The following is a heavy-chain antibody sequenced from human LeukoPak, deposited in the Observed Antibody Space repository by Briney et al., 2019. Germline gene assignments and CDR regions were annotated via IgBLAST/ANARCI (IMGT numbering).Heavy chain of an antibody. CDR3: AREVRSAWASFDP. Sequence: MASETLSLTCTVSDYSISSGYYWGWIRQTPGKGLEWIGSVYHTGSTQYNPSLKSRLTISVDTSNNRFFLKLKSVTAADTALYYCAREVRSAWASFDPWGQGTLVIVSS. CDR1: DYSISSGYY. CDR2: VYHTGST. D-gene: IGHD1-26*01. J-gene: IGHJ5*02. V-gene: IGHV4-38-2*02.